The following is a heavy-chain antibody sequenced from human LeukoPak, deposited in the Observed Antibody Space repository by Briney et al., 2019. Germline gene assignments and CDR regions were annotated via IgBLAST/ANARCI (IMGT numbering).Heavy chain of an antibody. Sequence: ASVNVSCKASGYTFTGYYMHWVRQAPGQGLEWMGWINPNSGGTNYAQKFQGRVTMTRDTSIRTAYMELSRLRSDDTAVYYCARDPYDSSGSATLHAGDYWGQGTLVSVSS. D-gene: IGHD3-22*01. V-gene: IGHV1-2*02. CDR3: ARDPYDSSGSATLHAGDY. CDR2: INPNSGGT. J-gene: IGHJ4*02. CDR1: GYTFTGYY.